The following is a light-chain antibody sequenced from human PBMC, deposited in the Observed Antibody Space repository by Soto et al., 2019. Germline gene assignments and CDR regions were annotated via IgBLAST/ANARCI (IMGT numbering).Light chain of an antibody. CDR1: SSDVGGYNY. Sequence: QSVLTQPASVSGSPGQSITISCTGTSSDVGGYNYVSWYQQHPGKAPKLMIYDVSNRPSGVSNRFSGSKSGNTASLTISGLQAEDEADYYCRSYTGSSTPVVFGGGTKVTVL. J-gene: IGLJ2*01. CDR2: DVS. V-gene: IGLV2-14*03. CDR3: RSYTGSSTPVV.